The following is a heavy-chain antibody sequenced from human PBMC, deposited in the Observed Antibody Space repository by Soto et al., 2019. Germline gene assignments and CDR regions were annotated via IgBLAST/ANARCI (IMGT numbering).Heavy chain of an antibody. CDR1: GGSISSYY. V-gene: IGHV4-59*01. Sequence: PSETLSLTCTVSGGSISSYYWSWIRQPPGKGLEWIGYIYYSGSTNYNPSLKSRVTISVDTSKNQFSLKLSSVTAADTAVYYCARRGYCSSTSCYEFDPWGQGTLVTVSS. J-gene: IGHJ5*02. CDR2: IYYSGST. D-gene: IGHD2-2*01. CDR3: ARRGYCSSTSCYEFDP.